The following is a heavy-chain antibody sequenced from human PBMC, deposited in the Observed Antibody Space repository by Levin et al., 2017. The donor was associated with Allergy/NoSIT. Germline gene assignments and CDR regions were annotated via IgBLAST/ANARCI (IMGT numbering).Heavy chain of an antibody. Sequence: SVKVSCKASGGTFSSYAISWVRQAPGQGLEWMGGIIPIFGTANYAQKFQGRVTITADKSTSTAYMELSSLRSEDTAVYYCAREGLYCSGGSCSQFDYWGQGTLVTVSS. D-gene: IGHD2-15*01. J-gene: IGHJ4*02. CDR1: GGTFSSYA. CDR3: AREGLYCSGGSCSQFDY. V-gene: IGHV1-69*06. CDR2: IIPIFGTA.